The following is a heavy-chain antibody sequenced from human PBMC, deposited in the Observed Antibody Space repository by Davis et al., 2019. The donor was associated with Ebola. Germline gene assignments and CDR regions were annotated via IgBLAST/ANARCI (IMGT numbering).Heavy chain of an antibody. Sequence: GESLKISCAASGFTFSSYGMHWVRQAPGKGLEWVAVISYDGSNKYYADSVKGRFTISRDNSKNTLYLQMNSLRAEDTAVYYCAKVAWGSSFYWGQGTLVTVSS. CDR1: GFTFSSYG. CDR2: ISYDGSNK. D-gene: IGHD3-16*01. CDR3: AKVAWGSSFY. J-gene: IGHJ4*02. V-gene: IGHV3-30*18.